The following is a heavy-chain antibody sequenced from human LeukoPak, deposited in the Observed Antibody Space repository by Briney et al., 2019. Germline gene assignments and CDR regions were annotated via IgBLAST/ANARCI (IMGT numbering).Heavy chain of an antibody. V-gene: IGHV1-18*01. CDR2: ISAYNGNT. CDR3: ARELRSDRRWGY. D-gene: IGHD3-16*01. J-gene: IGHJ4*02. Sequence: GASVKVSCKASGYTFTSYGISWLRQAPGQGLEWMGWISAYNGNTNYAQKFQGRVTITADKSTSTAYMELSSLRSEDTAVYYCARELRSDRRWGYWGQGTLVTVSS. CDR1: GYTFTSYG.